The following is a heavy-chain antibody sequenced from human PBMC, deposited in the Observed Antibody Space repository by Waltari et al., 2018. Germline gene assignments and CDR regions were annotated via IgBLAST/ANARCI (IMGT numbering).Heavy chain of an antibody. CDR3: VRAFMVTTFSALRYHDYYGMDV. J-gene: IGHJ6*02. D-gene: IGHD4-17*01. CDR2: INHSAST. Sequence: QVQLQQWGAGLLKPSETLSLTCAVYGGSFSGYYWSWIRQPPGKGLEWIGEINHSASTNYNPSLKSLVTRSVDTSKNQCSLKLSSVTAADTSVYYCVRAFMVTTFSALRYHDYYGMDVWGQGTAVTVSS. CDR1: GGSFSGYY. V-gene: IGHV4-34*01.